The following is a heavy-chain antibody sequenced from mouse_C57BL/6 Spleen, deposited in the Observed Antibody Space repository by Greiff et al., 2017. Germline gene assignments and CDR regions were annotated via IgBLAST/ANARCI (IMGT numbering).Heavy chain of an antibody. Sequence: VQLQQSGGDLVKPGGSLKLSCAASGFTFSSYGMSWVRQTPDKRLEWVTTISSCGSYTYYPDSVKGRFTISRDNAKNTLYLQMSSLKSEDTAMYYCARHDYGNYLDYWGQGTTLTVSS. CDR1: GFTFSSYG. J-gene: IGHJ2*01. D-gene: IGHD2-1*01. CDR3: ARHDYGNYLDY. CDR2: ISSCGSYT. V-gene: IGHV5-6*01.